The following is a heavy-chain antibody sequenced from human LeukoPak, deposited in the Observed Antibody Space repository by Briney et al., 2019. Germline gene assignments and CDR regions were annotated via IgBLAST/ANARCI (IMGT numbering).Heavy chain of an antibody. CDR3: ARVGSSWYRDFDF. CDR1: GGSISSSSYY. J-gene: IGHJ4*02. Sequence: SETLSLTCTVSGGSISSSSYYWGWIRQPPGRGLEWIGCLYYSGNTYYNSSLKSRVTISVDTSKNQVSLKLSSVTAADTAVYYCARVGSSWYRDFDFWGQGTLITVSS. V-gene: IGHV4-39*07. CDR2: LYYSGNT. D-gene: IGHD6-13*01.